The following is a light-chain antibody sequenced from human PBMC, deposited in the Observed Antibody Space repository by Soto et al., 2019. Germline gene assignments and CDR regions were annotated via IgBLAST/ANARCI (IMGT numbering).Light chain of an antibody. CDR2: LAS. CDR1: QGVLPSHRSHY. V-gene: IGKV2-28*01. Sequence: DIVMTQSLLYLPVPPAEPAPFPFRSSQGVLPSHRSHYLDWDLQKPGQSPHLLIYLASNRASGLPDRFSGSGSGTDFTLKISRVEAEDVGVYYCMQVLQSPITFGQGARLEIK. J-gene: IGKJ5*01. CDR3: MQVLQSPIT.